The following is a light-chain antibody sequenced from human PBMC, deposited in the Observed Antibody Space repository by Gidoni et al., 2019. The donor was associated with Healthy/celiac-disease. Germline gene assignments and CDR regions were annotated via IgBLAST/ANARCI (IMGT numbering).Light chain of an antibody. CDR2: AAS. Sequence: AIRMTQSPSSFSASTGDRVTITCRASQGISSYLAWYQQKPGKAPKLLIYAASTLQSGVPARVSGSGSGTDFTLTISCLQSEDFATYYCQQYYSHPLTFGGGTKVDIK. CDR1: QGISSY. V-gene: IGKV1-8*01. J-gene: IGKJ4*01. CDR3: QQYYSHPLT.